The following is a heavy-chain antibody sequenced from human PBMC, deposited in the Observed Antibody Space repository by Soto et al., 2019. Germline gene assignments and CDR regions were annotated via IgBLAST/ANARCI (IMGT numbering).Heavy chain of an antibody. CDR3: ARARPDIVMVLGETPRYYGMDV. V-gene: IGHV1-69*13. CDR2: IIPILNTA. J-gene: IGHJ6*02. D-gene: IGHD2-15*01. Sequence: GASVKVSCKASGYTFTDYYIHWVRQAPGQGLEWVGGIIPILNTANYAQKLQGRVTITVDEFTSTGYMELTSLRSEDTAVYFCARARPDIVMVLGETPRYYGMDVWGQGTTVTVSS. CDR1: GYTFTDYY.